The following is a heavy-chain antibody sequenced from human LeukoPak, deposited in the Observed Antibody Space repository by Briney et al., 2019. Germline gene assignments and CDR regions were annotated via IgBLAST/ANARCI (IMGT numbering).Heavy chain of an antibody. CDR3: AMDINGDLFHV. CDR2: IKSDGSAT. J-gene: IGHJ4*02. D-gene: IGHD2-2*03. CDR1: EFSFSSYW. V-gene: IGHV3-74*01. Sequence: PGGSLRLSCAGSEFSFSSYWMHWVRQPPEKGLEWVFSIKSDGSATVYADSVKGRFSMSTDSAKYTASLHMNSLRVEDTAMYYCAMDINGDLFHVWGQGTPVTVSS.